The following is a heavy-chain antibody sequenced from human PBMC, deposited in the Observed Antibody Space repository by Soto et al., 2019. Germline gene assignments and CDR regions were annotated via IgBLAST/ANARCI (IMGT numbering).Heavy chain of an antibody. CDR2: IIPIFGTA. CDR1: GGTFSSYA. D-gene: IGHD5-12*01. CDR3: ARGKWIYAGEFVY. J-gene: IGHJ4*02. V-gene: IGHV1-69*13. Sequence: SVKVSCKASGGTFSSYAVSWVRQAPGQGLEWMGGIIPIFGTANYAQKFQGRVTITADESTSTAYMELSSLRSEDTAVYYCARGKWIYAGEFVYWGQGTLLTVSS.